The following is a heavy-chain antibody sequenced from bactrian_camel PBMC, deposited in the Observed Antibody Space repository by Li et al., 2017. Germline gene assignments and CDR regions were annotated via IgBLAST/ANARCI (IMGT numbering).Heavy chain of an antibody. D-gene: IGHD5*01. CDR3: AKGFGSDCYSGSLCPLRGHFGY. CDR2: IAGSGSP. J-gene: IGHJ6*01. Sequence: HVQLVESGGGSVQAGGSLRLSCKVSGHSRGSNCVGWYRLPPGRAPAEREGVAVIAGSGSPGYADSVEGRFTISKDNAKNMLYLQMNSLKSEDTALYYCAKGFGSDCYSGSLCPLRGHFGYWGQGTQVTVS. V-gene: IGHV3S55*01. CDR1: GHSRGSNC.